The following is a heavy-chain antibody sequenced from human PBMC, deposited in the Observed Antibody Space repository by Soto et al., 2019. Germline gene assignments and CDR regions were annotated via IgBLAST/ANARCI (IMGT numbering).Heavy chain of an antibody. CDR1: GFTFDDYA. Sequence: EVQLVESGGGLVQPGRSLRLSCAASGFTFDDYAMHWVRQAPGKGLEWVSGISWNSGSIGYADSVKGRFTISRDNAKNSLYLQMNSLRAEDTALYYCAKTSEGDSSSSNWFDPWGQGTLVTVSS. J-gene: IGHJ5*02. D-gene: IGHD6-6*01. V-gene: IGHV3-9*01. CDR3: AKTSEGDSSSSNWFDP. CDR2: ISWNSGSI.